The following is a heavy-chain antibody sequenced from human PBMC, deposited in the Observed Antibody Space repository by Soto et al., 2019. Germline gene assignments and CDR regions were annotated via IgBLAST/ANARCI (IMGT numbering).Heavy chain of an antibody. J-gene: IGHJ4*02. CDR1: GGSFSGYY. D-gene: IGHD3-3*01. CDR3: ARHQSGPGGIWSFGEYYFDY. Sequence: SETLSLTCAVYGGSFSGYYWSWIRQPPGKGLEWIGEINHSGSTNYNPSLKSRVTISVDTSKNQFSLKLSSVTAADTAVYYCARHQSGPGGIWSFGEYYFDYWGQGTLVTVSS. CDR2: INHSGST. V-gene: IGHV4-34*01.